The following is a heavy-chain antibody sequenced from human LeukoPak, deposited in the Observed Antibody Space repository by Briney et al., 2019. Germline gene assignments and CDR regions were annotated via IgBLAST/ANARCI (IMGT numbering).Heavy chain of an antibody. CDR1: GGSFSGYY. V-gene: IGHV4-34*01. CDR3: ARVRYSNYVGPYNWFDP. J-gene: IGHJ5*02. CDR2: INHSGST. D-gene: IGHD4-11*01. Sequence: SETLSLTCAVYGGSFSGYYWSWIRQPPGKGLEWIGEINHSGSTNYNPSLKSRVTISVDTSKNQFSLKLSSVTAADTAVYYCARVRYSNYVGPYNWFDPWGQGTLVTVSS.